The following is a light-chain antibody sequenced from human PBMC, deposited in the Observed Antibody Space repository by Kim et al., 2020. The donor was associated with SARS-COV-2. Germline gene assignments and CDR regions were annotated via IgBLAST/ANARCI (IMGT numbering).Light chain of an antibody. CDR1: QSVSSSY. V-gene: IGKV3-20*01. CDR3: QQNGSSPRT. CDR2: GAS. Sequence: EIVLTQSPGTLSLSPGERATFTCRASQSVSSSYLAWYQQKPGQAPRLLIYGASSRATGIPDRFSGSGSGTDFTLTISRLEPEDFAVYYCQQNGSSPRTFGQGTKVDIK. J-gene: IGKJ1*01.